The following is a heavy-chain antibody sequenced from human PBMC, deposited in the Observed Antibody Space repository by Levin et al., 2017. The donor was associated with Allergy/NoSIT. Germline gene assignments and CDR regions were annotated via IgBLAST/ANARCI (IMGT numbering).Heavy chain of an antibody. J-gene: IGHJ4*02. D-gene: IGHD6-13*01. CDR1: GYTFTGYY. CDR2: INPNSGGT. CDR3: ASWVSNSAHSSSWYRPPLQ. V-gene: IGHV1-2*06. Sequence: ASVKVSCKASGYTFTGYYMHWVRQAPGQGLEWMGRINPNSGGTNYAQKFQGRVTMTRDTSISTAYMELSRLRSDDTAVYYCASWVSNSAHSSSWYRPPLQWGQGTLVTVSS.